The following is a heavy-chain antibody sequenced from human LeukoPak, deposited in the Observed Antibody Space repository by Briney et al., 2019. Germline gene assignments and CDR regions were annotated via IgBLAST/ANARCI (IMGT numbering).Heavy chain of an antibody. J-gene: IGHJ3*02. V-gene: IGHV3-30*04. D-gene: IGHD4-17*01. Sequence: PGRSLRLSCAAAGFTFSKFAMHWVRQAPGKGLEWVAVVSYDGSYKYYADSVKGRFTISRDNSKNTLYLQMNSLRAEDTAVYYCAKGPFIGDYDAFDIWGQGTMVTVSS. CDR3: AKGPFIGDYDAFDI. CDR2: VSYDGSYK. CDR1: GFTFSKFA.